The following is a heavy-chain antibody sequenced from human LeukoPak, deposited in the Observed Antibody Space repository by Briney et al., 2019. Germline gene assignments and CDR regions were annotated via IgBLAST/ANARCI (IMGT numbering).Heavy chain of an antibody. CDR2: IRGDGGST. CDR3: AKDHTGYDAFDI. CDR1: GFTFYDNA. Sequence: GGSLRLSCAASGFTFYDNAMHWVRQAPGKGLEWVSLIRGDGGSTYYADSVKGRFTISSDNSKNSLYLQMNSLRTEDTALYCCAKDHTGYDAFDIWGQGTMVTVSS. D-gene: IGHD5-12*01. J-gene: IGHJ3*02. V-gene: IGHV3-43*02.